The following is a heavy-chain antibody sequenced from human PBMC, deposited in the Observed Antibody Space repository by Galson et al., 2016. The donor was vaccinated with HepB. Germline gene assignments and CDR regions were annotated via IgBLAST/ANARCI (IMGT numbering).Heavy chain of an antibody. CDR3: VKEFVATGAVVGDY. D-gene: IGHD2-21*01. CDR1: GFTFSSYW. Sequence: SLRLSCAASGFTFSSYWMHWVRQAPGRGLEWVSAISNSGGITYYADSVKGRFTISRDNSKDTLYLQMNSLRVEDTALYYCVKEFVATGAVVGDYWGQGTLVSVSS. CDR2: ISNSGGIT. V-gene: IGHV3-23*01. J-gene: IGHJ4*02.